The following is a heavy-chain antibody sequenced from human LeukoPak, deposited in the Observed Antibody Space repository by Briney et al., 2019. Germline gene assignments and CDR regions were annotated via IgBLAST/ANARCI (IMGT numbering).Heavy chain of an antibody. Sequence: ASVKVSCKASGYTFTSYYMHWVRQAPGQGLEWMGIINPSGGSTSYAQKFQGRVTMTRDTSTSTVYMELSSLRSEDTAVYCCARGPSNRYYYDSSGPGHYFDYWGQGTLVTVSS. J-gene: IGHJ4*02. CDR2: INPSGGST. D-gene: IGHD3-22*01. CDR3: ARGPSNRYYYDSSGPGHYFDY. CDR1: GYTFTSYY. V-gene: IGHV1-46*01.